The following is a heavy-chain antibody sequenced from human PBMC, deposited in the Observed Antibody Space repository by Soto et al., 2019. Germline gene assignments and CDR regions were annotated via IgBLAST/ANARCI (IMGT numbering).Heavy chain of an antibody. J-gene: IGHJ3*02. V-gene: IGHV4-61*01. CDR1: GGSVSSGSYY. CDR3: AIGLAVVTHTTPDAFDI. D-gene: IGHD2-21*02. Sequence: QVQLQESGPGLVKPSETLSLTCTVSGGSVSSGSYYWSWIRQPPGKGLEWMGCIYYRGSTNYNPSLRRRVTIPVDTSKNQFSLKLSSVTAADTAVYYCAIGLAVVTHTTPDAFDILGQGTMVTVSS. CDR2: IYYRGST.